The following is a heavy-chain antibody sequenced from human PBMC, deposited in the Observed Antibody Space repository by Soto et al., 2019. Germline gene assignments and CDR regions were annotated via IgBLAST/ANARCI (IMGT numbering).Heavy chain of an antibody. CDR3: TGLSRSEVVWFDP. J-gene: IGHJ5*02. CDR1: GFALSDSA. Sequence: EVQLVESGGGLVQPGGSLRISCAASGFALSDSAVHWVRQAPGKGLEWVGRIKSRAEHFATASAASVSGRFTSFSDDSTNTASLQLPGLKAEETAVYFSTGLSRSEVVWFDPWGQGTLVTVSS. V-gene: IGHV3-73*01. CDR2: IKSRAEHFAT.